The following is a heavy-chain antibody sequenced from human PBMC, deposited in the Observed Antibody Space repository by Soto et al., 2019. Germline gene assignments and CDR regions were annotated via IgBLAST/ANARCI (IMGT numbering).Heavy chain of an antibody. CDR2: IDPSDSYT. D-gene: IGHD5-18*01. CDR3: ARLIGDTAMARDY. V-gene: IGHV5-10-1*01. Sequence: PGESLKICCKGSGYSFTSYWISWVRQMPGKGLEWMGRIDPSDSYTNYSPSFPGHVTISADKSISTAYLQWSSLKASDTAMYYCARLIGDTAMARDYWGQGTLVTVSS. J-gene: IGHJ4*02. CDR1: GYSFTSYW.